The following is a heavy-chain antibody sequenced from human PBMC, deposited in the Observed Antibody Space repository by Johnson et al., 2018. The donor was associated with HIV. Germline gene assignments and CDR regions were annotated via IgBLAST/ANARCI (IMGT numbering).Heavy chain of an antibody. CDR2: ISYDGSNK. Sequence: VQLVESGGGVVQPGRSLRLSCAASGFTFSSYGMHWVRQAPGKGLEWVAVISYDGSNKYYADSVKGRFTISRENAKNSLYLQMNSLRAGDTAVYYCASGDVFDIWGQGTMVTVSS. CDR3: ASGDVFDI. V-gene: IGHV3-30*03. J-gene: IGHJ3*02. CDR1: GFTFSSYG.